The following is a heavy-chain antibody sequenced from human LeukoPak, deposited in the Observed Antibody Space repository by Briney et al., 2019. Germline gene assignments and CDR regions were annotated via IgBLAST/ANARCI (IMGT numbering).Heavy chain of an antibody. Sequence: SETLSLTCAVYGGSFSGYYWSWIRQPPGKGLEWIGYIYYSGSTNYNPSLKSRVTISVDTSKNQFSLKLSSVTAADTAVYYCARGFYSSGWYALYFDYWGQGTLVTVSS. J-gene: IGHJ4*02. CDR2: IYYSGST. CDR1: GGSFSGYY. V-gene: IGHV4-59*01. CDR3: ARGFYSSGWYALYFDY. D-gene: IGHD6-19*01.